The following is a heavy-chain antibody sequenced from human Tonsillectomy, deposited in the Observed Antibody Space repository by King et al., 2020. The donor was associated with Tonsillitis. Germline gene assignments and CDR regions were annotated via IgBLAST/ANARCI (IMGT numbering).Heavy chain of an antibody. CDR2: IRYDGSNQ. V-gene: IGHV3-30*02. CDR3: AKEYYDSSGYYYFFDY. Sequence: VQLVESGGGVVQPGGSLRLSCAVSGFTFSTYGMRWVRQAPGKGLEWVAFIRYDGSNQYYADSVKGRFTISRDNSKNTLYLQMNSLRVEDTAVYYCAKEYYDSSGYYYFFDYWGQGTLVTVSS. D-gene: IGHD3-22*01. J-gene: IGHJ4*02. CDR1: GFTFSTYG.